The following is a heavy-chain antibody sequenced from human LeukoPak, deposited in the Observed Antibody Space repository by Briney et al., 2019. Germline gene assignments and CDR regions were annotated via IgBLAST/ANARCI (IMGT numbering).Heavy chain of an antibody. CDR1: GVSIKTCCYY. Sequence: PSETLSLTCGVSGVSIKTCCYYWPWVRQPPGEGVEWIEYKYYSGSTSYNSSLRSRLTISLDSSKNHFSLRLTSVTAADTAVYYCARGRSYGFDFDSWGPGTLVIVSS. D-gene: IGHD5-18*01. V-gene: IGHV4-61*03. CDR3: ARGRSYGFDFDS. J-gene: IGHJ4*02. CDR2: KYYSGST.